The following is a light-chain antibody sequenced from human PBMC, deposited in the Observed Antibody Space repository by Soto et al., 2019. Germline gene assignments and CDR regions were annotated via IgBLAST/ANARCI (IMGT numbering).Light chain of an antibody. Sequence: VMTQSPATLSVSPGESATLSCRASQSVTSNLAWYHQKPGQAPRLLMFGSSTRATGIPDRFSGSGSGTDFILTISRLEPEDFAVYYCHHYASSRWTFGQGTKVDIK. CDR2: GSS. J-gene: IGKJ1*01. V-gene: IGKV3-20*01. CDR1: QSVTSN. CDR3: HHYASSRWT.